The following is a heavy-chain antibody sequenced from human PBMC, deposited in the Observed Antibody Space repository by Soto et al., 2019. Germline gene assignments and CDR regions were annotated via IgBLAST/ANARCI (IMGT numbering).Heavy chain of an antibody. Sequence: AXVKVSCKASGYTFTSYSMHWVLQAPVQRLEWMGWINAGNGNTKYSQKFQGRVTITRDTSASTAYMELSSLRSEDTAVYYCARDRNVRDNYYYYYMDVWGKGTTVTVSS. CDR1: GYTFTSYS. CDR3: ARDRNVRDNYYYYYMDV. CDR2: INAGNGNT. D-gene: IGHD1-1*01. V-gene: IGHV1-3*01. J-gene: IGHJ6*03.